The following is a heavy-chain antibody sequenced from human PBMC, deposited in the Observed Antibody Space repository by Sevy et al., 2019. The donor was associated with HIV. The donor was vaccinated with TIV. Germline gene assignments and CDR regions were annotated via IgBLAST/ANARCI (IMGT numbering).Heavy chain of an antibody. D-gene: IGHD2-2*01. CDR3: ARNNCSITNCFMGDVFDI. Sequence: GGSLRLSCAASGFTFSSYSMNWVRQAPGKGLEWVSSISGISNYIYYANSMKGRLTISRDNARNSLYLQMNSLRAEETAVYYCARNNCSITNCFMGDVFDIWGQGTMVTVSS. CDR1: GFTFSSYS. CDR2: ISGISNYI. J-gene: IGHJ3*02. V-gene: IGHV3-21*01.